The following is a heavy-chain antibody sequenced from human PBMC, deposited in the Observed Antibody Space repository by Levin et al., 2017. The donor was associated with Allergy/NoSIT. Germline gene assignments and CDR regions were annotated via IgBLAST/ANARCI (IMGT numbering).Heavy chain of an antibody. Sequence: GGSLRLSCAASGFTFSSYGMHWVRQAPGKGLEWVAVISYDGSNKYYADSVKGRFTISRDNSKNTLYLQMNSLRAEETAVYYCAKDPLSPSELWFGEPWFDPWGQGTLVTVSS. V-gene: IGHV3-30*18. CDR3: AKDPLSPSELWFGEPWFDP. CDR1: GFTFSSYG. D-gene: IGHD3-10*01. J-gene: IGHJ5*02. CDR2: ISYDGSNK.